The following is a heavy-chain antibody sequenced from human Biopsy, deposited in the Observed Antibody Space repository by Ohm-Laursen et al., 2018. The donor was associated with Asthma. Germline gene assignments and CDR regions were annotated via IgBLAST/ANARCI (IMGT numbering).Heavy chain of an antibody. V-gene: IGHV3-33*01. CDR2: VGSDESYT. J-gene: IGHJ4*02. CDR3: ARDFSRAIMIGGGREHYFDF. D-gene: IGHD3-16*01. Sequence: LSLTCAASGFTFMTYGMHWVRQVPGKGLEWVATVGSDESYTDHADSVKGRFTISRDNSKNTLHLQMNSLSPEDTAVYYCARDFSRAIMIGGGREHYFDFWGQGTLVTGSS. CDR1: GFTFMTYG.